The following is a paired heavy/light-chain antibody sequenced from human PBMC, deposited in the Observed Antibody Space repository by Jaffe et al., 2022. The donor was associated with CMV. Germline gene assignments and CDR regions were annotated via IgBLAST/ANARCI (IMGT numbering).Light chain of an antibody. V-gene: IGKV3-20*01. CDR3: QQYGSSPAFT. CDR1: QSVSSSY. Sequence: EIVLTQSPGTLSLSPGERATLSCRASQSVSSSYLAWYQQKPGQAPRLLIYGASSRATGIPDRFSGSGSGTDFTLTISRLEPEDFAVYYCQQYGSSPAFTFGPGTKVDIK. CDR2: GAS. J-gene: IGKJ3*01.
Heavy chain of an antibody. CDR3: ARGEGAYYDILTGSLDY. D-gene: IGHD3-9*01. Sequence: EVQLVESGGGLVQPGGSLRLSCAASGFTFSSYEMNWVRQAPGKGLEWVSYISSSGSTIYYADSVKGRFTISRDNAKNSLYLQMNSLRAEDTAVYYCARGEGAYYDILTGSLDYWGQGTLVTVSS. CDR1: GFTFSSYE. J-gene: IGHJ4*02. CDR2: ISSSGSTI. V-gene: IGHV3-48*03.